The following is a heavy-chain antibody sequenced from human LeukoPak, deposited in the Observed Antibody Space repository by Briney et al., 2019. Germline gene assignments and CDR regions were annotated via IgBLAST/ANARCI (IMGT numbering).Heavy chain of an antibody. J-gene: IGHJ6*02. CDR1: GFTFSSYW. V-gene: IGHV3-7*03. D-gene: IGHD3-16*01. Sequence: GSLRLSCAASGFTFSSYWMNWARQAPGKGLEWVASINHNGNVNYYVDSVKGRFTISRDNAKNSLYLQMSNLRAEDTAVYFCTRGGGLDVWGQGATVTVSS. CDR3: TRGGGLDV. CDR2: INHNGNVN.